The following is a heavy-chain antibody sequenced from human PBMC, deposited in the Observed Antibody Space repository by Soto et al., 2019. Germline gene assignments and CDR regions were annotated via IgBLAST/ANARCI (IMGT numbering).Heavy chain of an antibody. J-gene: IGHJ4*02. V-gene: IGHV3-72*01. CDR1: GFTFSDHY. Sequence: GGSLRLASPDSGFTFSDHYMGWVRQAPGKGLEWVGRTRNKANSYTTEYAASVKGRFTISRDDSKNSLYLQMNSLKTEDTAVYYCARGDVDIYVLGYWGQGTLVTVSS. CDR3: ARGDVDIYVLGY. CDR2: TRNKANSYTT. D-gene: IGHD5-12*01.